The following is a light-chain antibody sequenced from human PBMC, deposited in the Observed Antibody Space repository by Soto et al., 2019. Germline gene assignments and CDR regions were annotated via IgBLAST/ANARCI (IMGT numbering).Light chain of an antibody. CDR3: QQLNSYPFT. J-gene: IGKJ3*01. Sequence: IPLTQSPSFLSASAGDRVTITCRASQGISSYLARYQQKPGKGTKLLIYAVSTLQSGGPSRFSGIRSGTEFTITVSSLQPEDFATYYCQQLNSYPFTFAPGTKVHIK. V-gene: IGKV1-9*01. CDR1: QGISSY. CDR2: AVS.